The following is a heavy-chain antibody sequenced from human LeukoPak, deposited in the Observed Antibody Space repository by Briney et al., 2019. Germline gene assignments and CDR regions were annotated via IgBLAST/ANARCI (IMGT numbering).Heavy chain of an antibody. J-gene: IGHJ4*02. CDR1: GGSISSSSYY. Sequence: SETLSLTCTVSGGSISSSSYYWGWIRQPPGKGLEWIGSIYYSGTTFYNPSLKSRVTLSVDTSKTQFSLRLRSVTAADTAIYYCARQGSGTGSHSDYWGQGTLVTVSS. CDR2: IYYSGTT. D-gene: IGHD1-26*01. V-gene: IGHV4-39*01. CDR3: ARQGSGTGSHSDY.